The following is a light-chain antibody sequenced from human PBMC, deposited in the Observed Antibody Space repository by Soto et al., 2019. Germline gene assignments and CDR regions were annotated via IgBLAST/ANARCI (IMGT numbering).Light chain of an antibody. CDR2: GAS. CDR1: QTVRNNY. Sequence: EIVLTQSPGTLSLSPGERATLSCRASQTVRNNYLAWYQQKPGQAPRLVIYGASNRATGIPDRFSASGSGTDFTLTISGLEPEDFAVYSCQQYSRAPLTFGQGTKV. J-gene: IGKJ1*01. CDR3: QQYSRAPLT. V-gene: IGKV3-20*01.